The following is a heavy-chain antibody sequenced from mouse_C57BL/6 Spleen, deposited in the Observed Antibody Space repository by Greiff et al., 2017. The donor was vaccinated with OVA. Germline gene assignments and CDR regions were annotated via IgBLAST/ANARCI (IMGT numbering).Heavy chain of an antibody. CDR3: ARHVKNYSTYGWYFDV. CDR2: ISSGGSYT. J-gene: IGHJ1*03. D-gene: IGHD2-5*01. CDR1: GFTFSSYG. V-gene: IGHV5-6*01. Sequence: EVQLVESGGDLVKPGGSLKLSCAASGFTFSSYGMSWVRQTPDKRLEWVATISSGGSYTYYPDSVKGRFTISRDTAKNTLYLQRSSLKSEDTAMYYCARHVKNYSTYGWYFDVWGTGTTVTVSS.